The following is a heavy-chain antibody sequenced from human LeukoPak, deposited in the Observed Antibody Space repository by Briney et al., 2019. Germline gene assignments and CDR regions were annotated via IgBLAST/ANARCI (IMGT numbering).Heavy chain of an antibody. CDR3: ARSAVGTSCCTAVDY. CDR2: INTSGDRT. V-gene: IGHV3-23*01. Sequence: PGESLRLSCAASGFTFSTYAMTWVRQAPGKGLEWISGINTSGDRTYYADSVKGRFTISRDNSTNTLYLQMNSLRAEDTAEYYCARSAVGTSCCTAVDYWGQGTLVTVSS. D-gene: IGHD1-26*01. J-gene: IGHJ4*02. CDR1: GFTFSTYA.